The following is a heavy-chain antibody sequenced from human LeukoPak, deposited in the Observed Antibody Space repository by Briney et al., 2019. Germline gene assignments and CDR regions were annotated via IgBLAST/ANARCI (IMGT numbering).Heavy chain of an antibody. Sequence: PSETLSLTCAVYGGSFSGYYWSWIRQPPGKGLEWIGEINHSGSTSYNPSLKSRVTISVDTSKNQTSLKLSSVTAADTAVYYCARGPSLEGSHRVCGMDVWGQGTTVTVCS. V-gene: IGHV4-34*01. CDR3: ARGPSLEGSHRVCGMDV. D-gene: IGHD3-3*01. CDR1: GGSFSGYY. J-gene: IGHJ6*02. CDR2: INHSGST.